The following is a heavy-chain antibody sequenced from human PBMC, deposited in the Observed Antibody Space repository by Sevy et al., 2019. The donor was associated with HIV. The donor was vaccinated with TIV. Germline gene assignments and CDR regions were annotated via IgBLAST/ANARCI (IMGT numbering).Heavy chain of an antibody. Sequence: GGSLRLSCAASGFTFSNAWMSWVRQAPGKGLEWVGRIKSKTDGGTTDYAAPVKGRFTISRDDSKNTLYLQMNSLKTEDTAVYYCTTDRAITIFGGVGGMDVWGQGTTVTVSS. CDR3: TTDRAITIFGGVGGMDV. J-gene: IGHJ6*02. V-gene: IGHV3-15*01. D-gene: IGHD3-3*01. CDR1: GFTFSNAW. CDR2: IKSKTDGGTT.